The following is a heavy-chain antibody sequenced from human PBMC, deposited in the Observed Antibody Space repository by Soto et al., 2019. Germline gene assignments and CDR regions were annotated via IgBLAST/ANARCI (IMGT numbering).Heavy chain of an antibody. CDR2: ISSSSSYI. CDR1: GFTFSSYS. D-gene: IGHD3-10*01. J-gene: IGHJ3*02. Sequence: GVSLRLSCAASGFTFSSYSMNWVRQAPGKGLEWVSSISSSSSYIYYADSVKGRFTISRDNAKNSLYLQMNSLRAEDTAVYYCARDRITMVRGDNDAFDIWGQGPMVTVSS. CDR3: ARDRITMVRGDNDAFDI. V-gene: IGHV3-21*01.